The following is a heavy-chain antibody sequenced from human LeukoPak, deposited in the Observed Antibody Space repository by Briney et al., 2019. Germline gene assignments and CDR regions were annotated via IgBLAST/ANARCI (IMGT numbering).Heavy chain of an antibody. J-gene: IGHJ4*02. V-gene: IGHV3-23*01. CDR3: AKARVGSGYSMSWFDY. D-gene: IGHD3-3*01. CDR2: ISGSGDST. CDR1: GFTFSSYA. Sequence: GSLRLSCAGSGFTFSSYAMSWVRQAPGKGLERVSAISGSGDSTHYADSVKGRFTISRDKSKNTLYLQMNSLRAEDTAVYYCAKARVGSGYSMSWFDYWGQGILVTVSS.